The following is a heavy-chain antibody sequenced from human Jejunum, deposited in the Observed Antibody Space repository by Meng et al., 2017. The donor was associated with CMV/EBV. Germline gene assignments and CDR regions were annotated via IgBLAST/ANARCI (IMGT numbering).Heavy chain of an antibody. Sequence: VQLQESGPGLDKPSDTLSITCIGFSGSSRCYYWSWIRQPAGKGLEWIGRIYTSGSTDFNPSLKSRVTMSLDTSKNQFSLKVTSVTAADAAVYYCAREKADCSSFGCSGGYYLDYWGQGTLVTVSS. J-gene: IGHJ4*02. CDR2: IYTSGST. CDR3: AREKADCSSFGCSGGYYLDY. CDR1: SGSSRCYY. D-gene: IGHD2-2*01. V-gene: IGHV4-4*07.